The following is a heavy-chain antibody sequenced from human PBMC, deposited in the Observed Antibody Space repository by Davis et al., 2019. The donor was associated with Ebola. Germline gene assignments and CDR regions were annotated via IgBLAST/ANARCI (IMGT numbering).Heavy chain of an antibody. Sequence: PGGSLRLSCAASGFTFSSYAMSWVRQAPGKGLEWVSAISGSGGSTYYADSVKGRFTISRDNSKNTLYLQMNSLRAEDTAVYYCAKDGRGYYYDSSGQLDYWGQGTLVTVSS. CDR3: AKDGRGYYYDSSGQLDY. V-gene: IGHV3-23*01. J-gene: IGHJ4*02. D-gene: IGHD3-22*01. CDR2: ISGSGGST. CDR1: GFTFSSYA.